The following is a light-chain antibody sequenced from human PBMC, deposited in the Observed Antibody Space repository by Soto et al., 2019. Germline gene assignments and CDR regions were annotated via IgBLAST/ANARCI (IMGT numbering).Light chain of an antibody. CDR2: GAS. V-gene: IGKV3-15*01. J-gene: IGKJ1*01. CDR3: QQYTYWPRT. Sequence: EIVMTQSPATLSVSPGERATLSCRASQSVGANLAWYQQKPGQAPRLLIYGASTTAAGISPRFSGGGSGTEFTLTISSLQSEDFGVYYCQQYTYWPRTFGQGTKVGIK. CDR1: QSVGAN.